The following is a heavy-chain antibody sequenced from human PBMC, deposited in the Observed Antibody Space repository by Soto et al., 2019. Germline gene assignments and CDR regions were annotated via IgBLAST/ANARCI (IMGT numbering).Heavy chain of an antibody. CDR1: GESFSGYY. V-gene: IGHV4-34*01. CDR2: INHSGRT. CDR3: ASGGGCSGGDCYFDY. J-gene: IGHJ4*02. Sequence: QVQLQQWGAGLLKPSETLSLTCAVYGESFSGYYWSWIRQPPGKGLEWIGEINHSGRTNYNPSLKIQVTISVDTSMNQVSLKLSSVTAADTAVYYCASGGGCSGGDCYFDYWGQGTLVTVSS. D-gene: IGHD2-15*01.